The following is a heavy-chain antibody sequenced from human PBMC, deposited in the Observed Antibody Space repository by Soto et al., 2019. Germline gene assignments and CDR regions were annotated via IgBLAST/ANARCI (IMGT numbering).Heavy chain of an antibody. J-gene: IGHJ6*02. Sequence: QVQLQESGPGLVKPSQTLSLTCTVSGGSISSGGYYWSWIRQHPGKGLEWIGYIYYSGSTYYNPSLKSRVTISVDTSKNQFSLKLSSVTAADTAVYYCARLREYSLPYYYGMDVWGQGTTVTVSS. CDR1: GGSISSGGYY. V-gene: IGHV4-31*03. D-gene: IGHD5-18*01. CDR3: ARLREYSLPYYYGMDV. CDR2: IYYSGST.